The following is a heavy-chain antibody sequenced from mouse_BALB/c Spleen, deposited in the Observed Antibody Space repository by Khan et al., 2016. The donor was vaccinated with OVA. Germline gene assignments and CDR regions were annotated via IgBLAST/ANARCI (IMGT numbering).Heavy chain of an antibody. J-gene: IGHJ3*01. CDR2: INSDGDNT. D-gene: IGHD1-3*01. Sequence: EVELVESGGGLVKPGGSLKLSCAASGFTFSSYDVSWVRQTPAKRLEWVATINSDGDNTYYPDSVKGRFTISRDNAMNTLYLQMSSLRSEATAMYYCARHNFGPSAYWGQGTRVTVSA. CDR3: ARHNFGPSAY. V-gene: IGHV5-9-3*01. CDR1: GFTFSSYD.